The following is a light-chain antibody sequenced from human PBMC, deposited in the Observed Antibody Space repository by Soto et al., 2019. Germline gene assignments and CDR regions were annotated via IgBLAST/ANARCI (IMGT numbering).Light chain of an antibody. V-gene: IGLV2-23*01. Sequence: QSVLTQPASVSGSPGQSITISCTGTSSDVGSYNLVSWFQQLPGKVPKLIIYEGTKRPSGVSDRFSGSKSGYTASLTISGLQAEDAADYYCFSYAGNSVYVFGTGIKV. CDR3: FSYAGNSVYV. CDR2: EGT. J-gene: IGLJ1*01. CDR1: SSDVGSYNL.